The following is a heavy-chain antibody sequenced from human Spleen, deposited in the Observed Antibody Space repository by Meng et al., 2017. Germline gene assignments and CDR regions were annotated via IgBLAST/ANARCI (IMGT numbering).Heavy chain of an antibody. V-gene: IGHV4-59*01. CDR3: ARGGANWGSHWYFDL. CDR2: IFYSGST. CDR1: GGSISSTY. Sequence: SETLSLTCTVSGGSISSTYWNWIRQPPGKGLEWIGYIFYSGSTNYNPSLKSRVTISVDTSKNQFSLKLSSVTAADTAVYHCARGGANWGSHWYFDLWGLGTVVTVSS. J-gene: IGHJ2*01. D-gene: IGHD7-27*01.